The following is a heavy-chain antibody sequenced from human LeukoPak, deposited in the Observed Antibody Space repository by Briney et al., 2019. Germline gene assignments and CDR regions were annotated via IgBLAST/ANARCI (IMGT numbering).Heavy chain of an antibody. V-gene: IGHV5-51*01. CDR1: GYSFTNYW. CDR3: ARQSDILTGYIDY. Sequence: GESLKISCKGSGYSFTNYWIGWVRQMPGKGLEWMGIIYPGDSDTKYSPSFQGQVTISADKSISTAYLQWSSLKASDTAMYYCARQSDILTGYIDYWGQGTLVTVSS. J-gene: IGHJ4*02. CDR2: IYPGDSDT. D-gene: IGHD3-9*01.